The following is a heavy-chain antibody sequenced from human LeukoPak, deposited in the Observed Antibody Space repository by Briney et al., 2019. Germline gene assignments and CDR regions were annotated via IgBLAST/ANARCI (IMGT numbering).Heavy chain of an antibody. Sequence: PSETLSLTCTVSGGSISSYYWSWIRQPAGKGLEWIGRIYTSGSTNYNPSLKSRATMSVDTSKNQFSLKLSSVTAADTAVYYCARDLQLWFPPYYYYMDVWGKGTTVTVSS. CDR1: GGSISSYY. CDR2: IYTSGST. J-gene: IGHJ6*03. CDR3: ARDLQLWFPPYYYYMDV. V-gene: IGHV4-4*07. D-gene: IGHD5-18*01.